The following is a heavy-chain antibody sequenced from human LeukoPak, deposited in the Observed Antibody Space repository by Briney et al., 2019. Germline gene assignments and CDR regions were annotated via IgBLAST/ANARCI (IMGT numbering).Heavy chain of an antibody. CDR2: IYHSGST. CDR3: ARIYSSSWFLNWFDP. D-gene: IGHD6-13*01. CDR1: GYPISSGYY. J-gene: IGHJ5*02. V-gene: IGHV4-38-2*02. Sequence: KPSETLSLTCTVSGYPISSGYYWGWIRQPPGKGLECIGTIYHSGSTYYNPSLKSRVTISVDTSKNQFSLKLNSVTAADTAVYYCARIYSSSWFLNWFDPWGQGTLVTVSS.